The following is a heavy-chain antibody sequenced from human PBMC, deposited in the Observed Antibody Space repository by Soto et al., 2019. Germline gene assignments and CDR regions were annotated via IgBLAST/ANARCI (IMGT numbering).Heavy chain of an antibody. Sequence: ASVKVSCKASGYTFTSYDINWVRQATGQGLEWMGWMNPNSGNTGYAQKFQGRVTMTTDTSTTTAYMELRSLTSDDTAVYYCARGLGLLAAINFLPYYHYAMDVWGQGTTVTVSS. D-gene: IGHD2-2*01. V-gene: IGHV1-8*01. J-gene: IGHJ6*02. CDR3: ARGLGLLAAINFLPYYHYAMDV. CDR2: MNPNSGNT. CDR1: GYTFTSYD.